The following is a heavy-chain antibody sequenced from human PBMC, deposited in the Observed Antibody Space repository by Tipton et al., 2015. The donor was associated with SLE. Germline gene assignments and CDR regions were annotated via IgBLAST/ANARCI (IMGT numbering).Heavy chain of an antibody. J-gene: IGHJ3*02. CDR2: IHHSGST. CDR1: GGSFSRYY. D-gene: IGHD1-26*01. CDR3: ARDGRGRAFDI. Sequence: TLSLTCAVYGGSFSRYYWSWIRQPPGKGLEWIGHIHHSGSTNYNPSLKSRVTISVDTSKNQFSLKLSSVTAADTAVYYCARDGRGRAFDIWGQGTMVTVSS. V-gene: IGHV4-34*01.